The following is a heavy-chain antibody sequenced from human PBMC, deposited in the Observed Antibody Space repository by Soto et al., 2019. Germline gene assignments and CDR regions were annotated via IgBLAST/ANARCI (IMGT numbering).Heavy chain of an antibody. CDR3: ARMTSAVNYYDSSGSVDY. Sequence: QVQLVESGGGVVQPGRSLRLSCAASGFTFSSYAMHWVRQAPGKGLEWVAVISYDGSNKYYADSVKGRFTISRDNSKNTLYLQMNSLRAEDTAVYYCARMTSAVNYYDSSGSVDYWGQGTLVTVSS. V-gene: IGHV3-30-3*01. D-gene: IGHD3-22*01. CDR1: GFTFSSYA. CDR2: ISYDGSNK. J-gene: IGHJ4*02.